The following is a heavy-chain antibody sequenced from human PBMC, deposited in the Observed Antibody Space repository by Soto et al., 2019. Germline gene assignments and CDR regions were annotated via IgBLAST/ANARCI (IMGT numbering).Heavy chain of an antibody. V-gene: IGHV1-69*13. Sequence: SVKVSCKASGGTFSSYAISWVRQAPGQGLEWMGGIIPIFGTANYAQKFQGRVTITADESTSTAYMELSSLRSEDTAVYYCARVYCSSTSCPYNYFDYWGQGTLVTVSS. CDR2: IIPIFGTA. CDR3: ARVYCSSTSCPYNYFDY. CDR1: GGTFSSYA. J-gene: IGHJ4*02. D-gene: IGHD2-2*01.